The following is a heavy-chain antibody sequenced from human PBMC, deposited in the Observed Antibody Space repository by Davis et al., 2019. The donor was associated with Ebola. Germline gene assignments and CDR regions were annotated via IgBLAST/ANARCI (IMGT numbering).Heavy chain of an antibody. D-gene: IGHD5-18*01. Sequence: PSETLSLTCAVYGRSFSPYFWDWIRQPPGKGLEWIGEINHSGSTTYNPSLKSRVTISVDTSKNQLSLKLTSVTAADTAVYYCARSDSYDKRPGYWGQGTLVTVSS. CDR1: GRSFSPYF. V-gene: IGHV4-34*01. CDR2: INHSGST. CDR3: ARSDSYDKRPGY. J-gene: IGHJ4*02.